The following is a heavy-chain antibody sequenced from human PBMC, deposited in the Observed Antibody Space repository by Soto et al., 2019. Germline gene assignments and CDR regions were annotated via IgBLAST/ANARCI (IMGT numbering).Heavy chain of an antibody. CDR1: GGTFSSYA. CDR3: ARHGPSDGSCLFDY. J-gene: IGHJ4*02. D-gene: IGHD2-15*01. Sequence: GASVKVSCKASGGTFSSYAISWVRQAPGQGLEWMGGIIPIFGTANYAQKFQGRVTITADKSTSTAYMELSSLRSEDTAVYYCARHGPSDGSCLFDYWGQGTLVTVSS. V-gene: IGHV1-69*06. CDR2: IIPIFGTA.